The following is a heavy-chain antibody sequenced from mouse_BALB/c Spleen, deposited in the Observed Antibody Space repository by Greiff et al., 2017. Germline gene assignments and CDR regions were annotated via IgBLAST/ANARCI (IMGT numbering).Heavy chain of an antibody. CDR3: AREFYGNYVDYAMDY. CDR2: ISSGGST. CDR1: GFTFSSYA. V-gene: IGHV5-6-5*01. Sequence: DVKLVESGGGLVKPGGSLKLSCAASGFTFSSYAMSWVRQTPEKRLEWVASISSGGSTYYPDSVKGRFTISRDNARNILYLQMSSLRSEDTAMYYCAREFYGNYVDYAMDYWGQGTSVTVSS. D-gene: IGHD2-1*01. J-gene: IGHJ4*01.